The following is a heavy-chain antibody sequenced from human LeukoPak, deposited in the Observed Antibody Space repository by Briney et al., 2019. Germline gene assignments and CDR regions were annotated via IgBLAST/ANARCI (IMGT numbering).Heavy chain of an antibody. V-gene: IGHV3-53*01. D-gene: IGHD2-21*02. J-gene: IGHJ4*02. Sequence: GGSLRLSCAASGFTFSSYGMHWVRQAPGKGLEWVSVIYRGGTTYYAESVKGRFTISRDNSKNTLYLQMNSLRGEDTAVYFCVSEATYCGGDCYGYWGQGTLVTVSS. CDR1: GFTFSSYG. CDR3: VSEATYCGGDCYGY. CDR2: IYRGGTT.